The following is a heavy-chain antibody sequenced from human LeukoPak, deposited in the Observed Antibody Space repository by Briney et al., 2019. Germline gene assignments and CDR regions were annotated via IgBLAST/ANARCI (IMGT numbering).Heavy chain of an antibody. CDR2: IYTSGST. Sequence: PSQTLSLTCTVSGGSISSGSYNGTWIRRPPGKDLEWIGRIYTSGSTNYNPSLKSRVTISVDTSKNQFSLKLSSVTAADTAVYYCARMVVVVAATLYYFDYWGQGTLVTVSS. CDR1: GGSISSGSYN. CDR3: ARMVVVVAATLYYFDY. J-gene: IGHJ4*02. D-gene: IGHD2-15*01. V-gene: IGHV4-61*02.